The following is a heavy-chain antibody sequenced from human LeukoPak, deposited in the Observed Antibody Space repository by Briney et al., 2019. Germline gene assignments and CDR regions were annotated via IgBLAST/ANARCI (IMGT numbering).Heavy chain of an antibody. CDR2: IYYIGST. CDR1: GGSISNYY. J-gene: IGHJ2*01. Sequence: PSETLSLTCTVSGGSISNYYWSWIRQPPGKGLEWIGYIYYIGSTHYNPSLESRVTPSVEMSKNQFSLKLSSVTAADTAVYYCARLLASGLGGRNWYFDLWGRGTLVTVSS. CDR3: ARLLASGLGGRNWYFDL. V-gene: IGHV4-59*08. D-gene: IGHD2-15*01.